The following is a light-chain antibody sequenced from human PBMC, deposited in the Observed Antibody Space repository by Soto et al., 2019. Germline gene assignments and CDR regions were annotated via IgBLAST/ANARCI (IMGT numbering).Light chain of an antibody. V-gene: IGKV3-20*01. Sequence: EIVLTQSPGTLSLSPGERATLSCRASQSVSSSYLAWYQQKPGQAPRLLIYGASSRATGIPDRFSGSGSGTDFTLTISRLEPEDFAVYYCQQYGSSLPYTVGQGTKLE. CDR2: GAS. J-gene: IGKJ2*01. CDR3: QQYGSSLPYT. CDR1: QSVSSSY.